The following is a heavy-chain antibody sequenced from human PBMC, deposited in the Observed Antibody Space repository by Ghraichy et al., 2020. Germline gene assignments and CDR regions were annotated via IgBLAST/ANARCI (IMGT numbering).Heavy chain of an antibody. CDR1: GFTFSSYW. J-gene: IGHJ4*02. Sequence: GESLNISCAASGFTFSSYWMHWVRQAPGKGLVWVSRINSDGSSTSYADSVKGRFTISRDNAKNTLYLQMNSLRAEDTAVYYCARVNPRIAVAADLDYWGQGTLVTVSS. D-gene: IGHD6-19*01. CDR3: ARVNPRIAVAADLDY. CDR2: INSDGSST. V-gene: IGHV3-74*01.